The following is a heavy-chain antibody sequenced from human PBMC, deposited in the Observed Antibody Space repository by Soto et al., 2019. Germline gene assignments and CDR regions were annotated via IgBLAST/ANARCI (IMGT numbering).Heavy chain of an antibody. Sequence: GASVKVCCKACGGTFGSYTISWVQQAPGQGLEWMGRIIPILGIANYAQKFQGRVTITADKSTSTAYMELSSLRSEDTAVYYCARRCSSTSCYVDAFDIWGQGTMVTVSS. V-gene: IGHV1-69*02. CDR1: GGTFGSYT. D-gene: IGHD2-2*01. J-gene: IGHJ3*02. CDR2: IIPILGIA. CDR3: ARRCSSTSCYVDAFDI.